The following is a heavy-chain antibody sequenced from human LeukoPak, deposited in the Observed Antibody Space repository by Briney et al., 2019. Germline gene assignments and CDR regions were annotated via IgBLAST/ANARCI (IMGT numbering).Heavy chain of an antibody. V-gene: IGHV1-46*01. D-gene: IGHD3-22*01. CDR3: ARVYGDFPVSSGDSYWHGYFDN. Sequence: ASVKVSCKASGGTFSSYAISWVRQAPGQGLEWMGGINPSGGSSTYAQKFQGRVTMTRDTSTSTVFMELSSQRSDDTAVYYCARVYGDFPVSSGDSYWHGYFDNWGQGTLVIVSS. CDR1: GGTFSSYA. J-gene: IGHJ4*02. CDR2: INPSGGSS.